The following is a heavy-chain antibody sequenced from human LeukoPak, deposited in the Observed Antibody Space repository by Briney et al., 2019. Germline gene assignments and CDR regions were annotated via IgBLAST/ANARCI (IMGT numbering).Heavy chain of an antibody. CDR2: IIPIFGTA. D-gene: IGHD1-14*01. Sequence: ASVKVSCKASGYTFTGYYMHWVRQAPGQGLEWMGGIIPIFGTANYAQKFQGRVTITADESTSTAYMELSSLRSEDTAVYYCARGKVGITGTTGNFDYWGQGTLVTVSS. CDR1: GYTFTGYY. J-gene: IGHJ4*02. V-gene: IGHV1-69*13. CDR3: ARGKVGITGTTGNFDY.